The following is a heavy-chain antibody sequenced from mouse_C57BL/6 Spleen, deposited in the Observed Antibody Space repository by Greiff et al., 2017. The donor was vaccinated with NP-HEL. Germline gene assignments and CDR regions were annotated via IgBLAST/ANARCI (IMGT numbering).Heavy chain of an antibody. J-gene: IGHJ1*03. CDR3: AREAIYYGYDLDWYFDV. Sequence: QVQLQQPGTELVKPGASVKLSCKASGYTFTSYWMPWVKQRPGQGLEWIGNINPSNGGTNYNEKFKSKATLTVDKSSSTAYMQLSSLTSEDSAVYYCAREAIYYGYDLDWYFDVWGTGTTVTVSS. V-gene: IGHV1-53*01. CDR1: GYTFTSYW. D-gene: IGHD2-2*01. CDR2: INPSNGGT.